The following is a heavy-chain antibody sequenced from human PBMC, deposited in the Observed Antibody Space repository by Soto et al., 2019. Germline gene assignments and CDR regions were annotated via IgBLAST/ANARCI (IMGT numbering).Heavy chain of an antibody. CDR3: AREIVVAIDQCYFDY. J-gene: IGHJ4*02. Sequence: QVQLVQSGAEVKKPGSSVKVSCKASGGTFSSYTISWVRQAPGQGLEWMGRIIPILGIANYAQKFQGRVTITADKSTSTAYMELSSLRSEDTAVYYCAREIVVAIDQCYFDYWGQGTLVTVSS. CDR2: IIPILGIA. CDR1: GGTFSSYT. D-gene: IGHD2-21*01. V-gene: IGHV1-69*08.